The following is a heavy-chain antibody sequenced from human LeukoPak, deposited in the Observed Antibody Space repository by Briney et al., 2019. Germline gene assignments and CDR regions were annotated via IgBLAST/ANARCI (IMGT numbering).Heavy chain of an antibody. V-gene: IGHV1-46*01. Sequence: ASVKVSCKASGYTFTSYYMHWVRQAPGQGLEWMGIINPSGGSTSYAQKFQGRVTMTRDMSTSTVYMELSSLRSEDTAVYYCARDGCSGGSCEGLDYWGQGTLVTVSS. J-gene: IGHJ4*02. CDR2: INPSGGST. CDR1: GYTFTSYY. CDR3: ARDGCSGGSCEGLDY. D-gene: IGHD2-15*01.